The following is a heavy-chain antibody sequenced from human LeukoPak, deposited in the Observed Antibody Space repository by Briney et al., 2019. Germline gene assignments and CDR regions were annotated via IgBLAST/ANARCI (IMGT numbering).Heavy chain of an antibody. V-gene: IGHV3-23*01. Sequence: GGSLRLSCAASTFTFSSHAMSWVRQTPGKGLEWVSGISADGGNTHYVDSVKGRFTISRDNSKNMLYLHMHSMRAEDTAVYFCAYYDSSGYYYGRLRYWGQGTPVTVSS. J-gene: IGHJ4*02. D-gene: IGHD3-22*01. CDR2: ISADGGNT. CDR3: AYYDSSGYYYGRLRY. CDR1: TFTFSSHA.